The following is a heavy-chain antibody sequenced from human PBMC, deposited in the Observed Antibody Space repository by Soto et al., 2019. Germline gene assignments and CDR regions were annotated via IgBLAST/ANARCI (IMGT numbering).Heavy chain of an antibody. V-gene: IGHV4-59*01. CDR2: VYNSGST. D-gene: IGHD6-13*01. CDR3: ARYRREAVAGYTLDN. CDR1: GGSISSNY. J-gene: IGHJ4*02. Sequence: TSETLSLTCTVSGGSISSNYWTWIRQPPGKGLEWIGYVYNSGSTNYNPSLKSRVTISEDTSKSQFSLKVNSMTAADTAVYYCARYRREAVAGYTLDNWGQGILVTVSS.